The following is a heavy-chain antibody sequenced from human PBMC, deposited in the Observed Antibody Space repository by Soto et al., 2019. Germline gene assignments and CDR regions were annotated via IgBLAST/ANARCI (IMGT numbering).Heavy chain of an antibody. CDR2: INAGDGDT. V-gene: IGHV1-2*02. CDR3: ARGRFFLVRGDPFDF. D-gene: IGHD3-10*01. CDR1: GYTFTDHY. Sequence: QVQLVQSGAEVKKPGASVKVSCQVSGYTFTDHYLHWVRQAPGHGLEWMGWINAGDGDTNYAQKCQGRISMTRDTSIKTAYLERSRLTSVDTAGDYCARGRFFLVRGDPFDFWGQGTLVSVSS. J-gene: IGHJ4*02.